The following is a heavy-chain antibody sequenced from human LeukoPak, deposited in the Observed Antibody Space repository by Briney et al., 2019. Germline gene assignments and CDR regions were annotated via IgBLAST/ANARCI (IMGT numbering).Heavy chain of an antibody. Sequence: GGSLRLSCAASGFPFSTYLMHWVRQAPGKGLEWVAVTSYDGSNKYYADSVKGRFTISRDNSKNTLYLQMNSLRAEDTAVYYCARTPMFYFYGMDVWGRGTTVTVSS. V-gene: IGHV3-30*14. J-gene: IGHJ6*02. CDR3: ARTPMFYFYGMDV. CDR1: GFPFSTYL. CDR2: TSYDGSNK. D-gene: IGHD2-15*01.